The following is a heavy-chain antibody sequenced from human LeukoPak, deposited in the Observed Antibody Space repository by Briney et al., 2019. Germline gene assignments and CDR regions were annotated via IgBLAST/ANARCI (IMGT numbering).Heavy chain of an antibody. CDR3: AKASSGSYYLLDAYDI. J-gene: IGHJ3*02. Sequence: GGSLRLSCAASGFTFSSYAMSWVRQAPGKGLEWVSAISGSGGSTYYADSVKGRFTISRDNSKNTLYLQMNSLRAEDTAVYYCAKASSGSYYLLDAYDIWGQGTMVTVSS. D-gene: IGHD1-26*01. CDR2: ISGSGGST. V-gene: IGHV3-23*01. CDR1: GFTFSSYA.